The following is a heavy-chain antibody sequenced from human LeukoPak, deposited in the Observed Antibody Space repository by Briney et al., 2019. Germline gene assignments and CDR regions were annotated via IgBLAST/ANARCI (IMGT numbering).Heavy chain of an antibody. CDR1: GYTLTELS. CDR3: ATFYSQSPYSSSWYLDY. V-gene: IGHV1-24*01. D-gene: IGHD6-13*01. J-gene: IGHJ4*02. CDR2: FDPEDGET. Sequence: ASVKVSCKVSGYTLTELSMHWVRQAPGKGLEWMGGFDPEDGETIYAQKFQGRVTMTEDTSTDTAYMELSSLRSEDTAVYYCATFYSQSPYSSSWYLDYWGQGTLVTVSS.